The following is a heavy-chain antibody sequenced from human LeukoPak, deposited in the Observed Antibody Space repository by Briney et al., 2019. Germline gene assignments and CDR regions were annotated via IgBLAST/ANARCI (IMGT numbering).Heavy chain of an antibody. CDR2: IYYSGST. CDR3: ARERRYSYGRRTSIDY. D-gene: IGHD5-18*01. V-gene: IGHV4-30-4*01. J-gene: IGHJ4*02. CDR1: GGSISSGDYY. Sequence: SETLSLTCTVSGGSISSGDYYWSWIRQPPGKGLEWIGYIYYSGSTYYNPSLKSRVTISVDTSKNQFSLKLSSVTAADTAVYYCARERRYSYGRRTSIDYWGQGTLVTVSS.